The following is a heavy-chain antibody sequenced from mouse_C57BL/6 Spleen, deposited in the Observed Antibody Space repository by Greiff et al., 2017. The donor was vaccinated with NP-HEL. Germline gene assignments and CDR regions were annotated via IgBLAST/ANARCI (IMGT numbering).Heavy chain of an antibody. J-gene: IGHJ1*03. CDR1: GYTFTSYW. V-gene: IGHV1-50*01. CDR3: ARSGTTVVAPCV. Sequence: QVQLQQPGAELVKPGASVKLSCKASGYTFTSYWMEWVKQRPGQGLEWIGEIDPSDSYTNYNQKFKGKATLTVDTSSSTAYMQLSSLTSEDSAVYYCARSGTTVVAPCVWGTGTTVTVSS. CDR2: IDPSDSYT. D-gene: IGHD1-1*01.